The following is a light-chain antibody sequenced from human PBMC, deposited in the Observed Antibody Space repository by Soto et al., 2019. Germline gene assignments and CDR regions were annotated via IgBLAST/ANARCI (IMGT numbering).Light chain of an antibody. Sequence: QSVLTQPPSVSGAPGPRVTISCTGSSSNIGAGYDVHWYQQLPGTAPKLLIYGNSNRPSGVPDRFSGSKSGTSASLAITGLQAEDEAGYYCQSYGSSLSGYVVFGGGTKLTVL. V-gene: IGLV1-40*01. CDR3: QSYGSSLSGYVV. CDR2: GNS. J-gene: IGLJ2*01. CDR1: SSNIGAGYD.